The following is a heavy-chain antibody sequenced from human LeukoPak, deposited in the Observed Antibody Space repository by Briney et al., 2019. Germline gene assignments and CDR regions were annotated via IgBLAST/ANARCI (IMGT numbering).Heavy chain of an antibody. D-gene: IGHD3-22*01. CDR1: GFTFRTSG. CDR3: ARDLYRIVVVPHYFDY. V-gene: IGHV3-48*01. J-gene: IGHJ4*02. Sequence: GGSLRLSCAASGFTFRTSGMNWVRQAPGKGLEWVSYISSSGTTISYAQSVKGRFTITRDNAQNSLTLHMNTLRADDTAVYYCARDLYRIVVVPHYFDYWGQGTLVTVSS. CDR2: ISSSGTTI.